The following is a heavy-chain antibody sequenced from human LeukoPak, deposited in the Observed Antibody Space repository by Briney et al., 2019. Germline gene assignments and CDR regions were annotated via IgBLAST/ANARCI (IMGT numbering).Heavy chain of an antibody. CDR1: GYTFTSYY. V-gene: IGHV1-46*01. Sequence: GASVKVSCKASGYTFTSYYMHWVRQAPGQGLERMGIINPSGGSTSYAQKFQGRVTMTRDMSTSTVYMELSSLRSEDTAVYYCAELGITMIGGVWGKGTTVTISS. CDR3: AELGITMIGGV. J-gene: IGHJ6*04. D-gene: IGHD3-10*02. CDR2: INPSGGST.